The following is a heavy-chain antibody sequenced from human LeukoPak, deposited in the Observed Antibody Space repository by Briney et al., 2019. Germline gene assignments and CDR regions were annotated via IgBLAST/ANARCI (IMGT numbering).Heavy chain of an antibody. Sequence: GGSLRLSCVGSGFTFSSSWMGWVRQAPGKGLEWVSAISGSGGSTYYADSVKGRFTISRDNSKNTLYLQMNSLRAEDTAVYYCAKVNDFWSGYYYFDYWGRGILVTVSS. CDR2: ISGSGGST. V-gene: IGHV3-23*01. D-gene: IGHD3-3*01. J-gene: IGHJ4*02. CDR1: GFTFSSSW. CDR3: AKVNDFWSGYYYFDY.